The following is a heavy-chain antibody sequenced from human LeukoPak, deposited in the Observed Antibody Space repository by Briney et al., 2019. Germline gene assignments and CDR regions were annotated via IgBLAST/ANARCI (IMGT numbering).Heavy chain of an antibody. CDR3: AREGVDWNHSVYYFDY. D-gene: IGHD1-1*01. CDR2: INPNSGGT. J-gene: IGHJ4*02. V-gene: IGHV1-2*02. Sequence: EASVKVSFKASGYTFTGYYMHWVRQAPGQGREWMGWINPNSGGTNYAQKFQGRVTMTRDTSISTAYMELSRLRSDDTAVYYCAREGVDWNHSVYYFDYWGQGTLVTVSS. CDR1: GYTFTGYY.